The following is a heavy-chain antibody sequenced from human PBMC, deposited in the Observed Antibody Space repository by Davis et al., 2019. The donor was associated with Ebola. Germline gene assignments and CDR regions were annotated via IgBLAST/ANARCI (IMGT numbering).Heavy chain of an antibody. CDR2: IIPIFGTA. D-gene: IGHD6-13*01. Sequence: SVKVSCKASGGTFSSYAISWVRQAPGQGLEWMGGIIPIFGTANYAQKFQGRVTITADESTSTAYMELSSLRSEDTAAYYCARDRGQQLVDWFDPWGQGTLVTVSS. CDR3: ARDRGQQLVDWFDP. CDR1: GGTFSSYA. J-gene: IGHJ5*02. V-gene: IGHV1-69*13.